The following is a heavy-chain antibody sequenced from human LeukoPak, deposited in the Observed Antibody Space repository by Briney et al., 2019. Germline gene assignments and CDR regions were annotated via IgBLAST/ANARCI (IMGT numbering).Heavy chain of an antibody. CDR1: GFTVSSNY. V-gene: IGHV3-21*01. D-gene: IGHD3-16*01. Sequence: GGSLRLSCAASGFTVSSNYMSWVRQAQGKALEWVSSISSIGSYIHYADSVKGRFTISRDNAKNSLYLQMNSLRAEDTAVYYCARALGPTLFDYWGQGTLVTVSS. J-gene: IGHJ4*02. CDR2: ISSIGSYI. CDR3: ARALGPTLFDY.